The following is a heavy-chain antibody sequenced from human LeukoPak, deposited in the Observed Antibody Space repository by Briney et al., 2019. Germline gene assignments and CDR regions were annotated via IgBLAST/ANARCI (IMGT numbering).Heavy chain of an antibody. J-gene: IGHJ3*02. Sequence: GGSLRLSCATSGFTFSSYAMSWLRQGPGKGLEWVSSLSGSDRTTYYADSVKGRFTISRDNSKNTLYLQMNSLRAEDTAVYYCAKGSPRDIWGQGTMVTVSS. CDR2: LSGSDRTT. V-gene: IGHV3-23*01. CDR3: AKGSPRDI. CDR1: GFTFSSYA. D-gene: IGHD2-15*01.